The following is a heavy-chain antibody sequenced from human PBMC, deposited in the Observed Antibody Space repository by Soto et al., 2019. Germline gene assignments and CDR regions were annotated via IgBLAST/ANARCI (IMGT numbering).Heavy chain of an antibody. CDR3: ARGLGGTMVRGVPYRPCYYVMDV. CDR2: INHSGRT. J-gene: IGHJ6*02. V-gene: IGHV4-34*01. D-gene: IGHD3-10*01. CDR1: AGTFSDYD. Sequence: SETMCLTCTVYAGTFSDYDLRWIRQHPGKGVEWIGEINHSGRTNYNPSLKSRVTISVDTSKNQFSLKLSSVTAADTAVYYCARGLGGTMVRGVPYRPCYYVMDVWGQGTTVTGSS.